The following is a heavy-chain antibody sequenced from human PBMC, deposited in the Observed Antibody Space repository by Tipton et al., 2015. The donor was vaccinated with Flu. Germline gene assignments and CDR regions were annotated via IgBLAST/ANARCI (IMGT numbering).Heavy chain of an antibody. Sequence: LRLSCTVSGGSISSGGYYWSWIRQHPGKGLEWIGYIYYSGSTYYNPSLKSRVTISIDTSKNQFSLKLSSVTAADTAVYYCARLSLSFNAFDIWGQGTTVIVSS. J-gene: IGHJ3*02. D-gene: IGHD2/OR15-2a*01. CDR2: IYYSGST. CDR3: ARLSLSFNAFDI. V-gene: IGHV4-31*03. CDR1: GGSISSGGYY.